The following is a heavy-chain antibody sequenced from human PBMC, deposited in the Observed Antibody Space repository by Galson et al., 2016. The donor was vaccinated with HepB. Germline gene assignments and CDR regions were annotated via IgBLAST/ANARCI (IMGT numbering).Heavy chain of an antibody. CDR1: GFTLGHYW. J-gene: IGHJ4*02. D-gene: IGHD6-19*01. CDR3: ARLGGSGWTFDF. Sequence: SLRLSCAVSGFTLGHYWLSWVRQAPGKGLEWVATIKGDGSQKSYVDSVRGRFTVSRGSAENSLSLQMDSLRAEDTAVYHCARLGGSGWTFDFWGQGTLVIVS. CDR2: IKGDGSQK. V-gene: IGHV3-7*01.